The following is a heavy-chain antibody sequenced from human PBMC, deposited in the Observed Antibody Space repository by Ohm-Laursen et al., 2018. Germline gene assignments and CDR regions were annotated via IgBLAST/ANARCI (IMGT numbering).Heavy chain of an antibody. J-gene: IGHJ2*01. CDR2: IVPDSGDT. V-gene: IGHV1-2*02. CDR3: GRAPAGYFDL. CDR1: GYTLTGYY. Sequence: GSSVKVSCKASGYTLTGYYMYWVRQAPGQGLEWMGWIVPDSGDTNYAQKFQGRVTMTRDTSISTAYMELNRLRSDDTAVYYCGRAPAGYFDLWGRGTLVTVSS.